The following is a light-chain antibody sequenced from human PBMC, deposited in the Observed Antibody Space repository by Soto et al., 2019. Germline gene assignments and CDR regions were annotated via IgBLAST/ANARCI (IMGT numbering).Light chain of an antibody. J-gene: IGKJ1*01. CDR2: GAS. V-gene: IGKV3-20*01. CDR1: QSVSSSY. Sequence: EIVLTQSPGTLSLSPGERATLSCRASQSVSSSYLAWYQQKPGQAPRLLIYGASSRATGIPDRFSGSGSGTDFTLTISRLEPEDVAVYYCQQYGSSPPWTFGQGTKVE. CDR3: QQYGSSPPWT.